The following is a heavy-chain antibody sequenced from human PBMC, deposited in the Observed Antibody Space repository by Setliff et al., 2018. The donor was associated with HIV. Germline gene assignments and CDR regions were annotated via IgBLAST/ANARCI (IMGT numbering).Heavy chain of an antibody. CDR3: AREKGFGGATGWFDP. CDR2: ISTNGKA. D-gene: IGHD2-15*01. Sequence: KPSETLSLTCTVSGGSMSNYYWTWIRQPAGKGLEWIGRISTNGKANYNPSLKTRVIMSLDTSKNQFSLNLKSVTAADTAIYYCAREKGFGGATGWFDPWGQGTLVTVSS. J-gene: IGHJ5*02. CDR1: GGSMSNYY. V-gene: IGHV4-4*07.